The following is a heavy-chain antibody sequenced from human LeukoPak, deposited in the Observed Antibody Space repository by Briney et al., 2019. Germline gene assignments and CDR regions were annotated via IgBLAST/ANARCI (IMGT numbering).Heavy chain of an antibody. V-gene: IGHV3-21*01. CDR2: ISSSSSYI. CDR3: ESLYGTYYDCWSGDY. J-gene: IGHJ4*02. D-gene: IGHD3-3*01. CDR1: GFTFSSYS. Sequence: PGGSLRLSCAASGFTFSSYSMNWVRQAPGKGLEWVSSISSSSSYIYYADSVKGRFTISRDNAKNSLYLQMNSLRAEDTAVYYCESLYGTYYDCWSGDYWGQGTLVTVSS.